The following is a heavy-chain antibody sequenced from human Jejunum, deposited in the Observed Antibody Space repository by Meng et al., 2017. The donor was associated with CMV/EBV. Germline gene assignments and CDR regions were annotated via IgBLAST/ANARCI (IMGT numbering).Heavy chain of an antibody. CDR1: TYS. CDR3: ARVERYCRGTTCYGPYYFDS. V-gene: IGHV3-21*01. J-gene: IGHJ4*02. Sequence: TYSMNWVRQAPGKGLEWVSSISDVSRYIYYAGSVKGRFTISRDNAKNSLYLQMNSLRAEDTAVYYCARVERYCRGTTCYGPYYFDSWGQGTLVTVSS. D-gene: IGHD2-2*01. CDR2: ISDVSRYI.